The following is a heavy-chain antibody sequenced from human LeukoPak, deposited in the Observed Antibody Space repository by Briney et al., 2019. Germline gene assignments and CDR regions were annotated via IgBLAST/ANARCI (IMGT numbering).Heavy chain of an antibody. CDR3: ARGVGERYFDY. J-gene: IGHJ4*02. CDR2: IYSGGST. Sequence: PGGSLRLSCAASGFSVSSNYMTWVREAPWKGLEWVSVIYSGGSTYYADSVNGRFTISRDNSKNTLYFQMNSLRAEDTAVYYCARGVGERYFDYWGQGTLVTVSS. CDR1: GFSVSSNY. D-gene: IGHD3-10*01. V-gene: IGHV3-66*01.